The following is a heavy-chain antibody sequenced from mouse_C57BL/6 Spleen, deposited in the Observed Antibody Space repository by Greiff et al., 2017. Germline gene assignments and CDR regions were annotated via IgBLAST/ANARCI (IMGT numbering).Heavy chain of an antibody. CDR2: INPSSGYT. V-gene: IGHV1-4*01. CDR3: ARCSSGLFAY. D-gene: IGHD3-2*02. J-gene: IGHJ3*01. CDR1: GYTFTSYT. Sequence: QVQLQQSGAELARPGASVKMSCKASGYTFTSYTMHWVKQRPGQGLEWIGYINPSSGYTKYNQKFKDKATLTAEKSASTAYMQLSSLTSEDSAVYYCARCSSGLFAYWGQGTLVTVSA.